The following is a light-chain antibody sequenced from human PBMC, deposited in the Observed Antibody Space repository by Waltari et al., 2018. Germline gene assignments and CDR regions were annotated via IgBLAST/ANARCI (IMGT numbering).Light chain of an antibody. J-gene: IGLJ3*02. Sequence: QPSSVSVSPGQTARITCSGDVLANKYARWFQQKSGQAPMLVIYKDTERPSGVPERFSGSSSGTTVTLTITGAQTEDEADYYCYSAADNNPVVFGGGTKLTVL. CDR3: YSAADNNPVV. V-gene: IGLV3-27*01. CDR1: VLANKY. CDR2: KDT.